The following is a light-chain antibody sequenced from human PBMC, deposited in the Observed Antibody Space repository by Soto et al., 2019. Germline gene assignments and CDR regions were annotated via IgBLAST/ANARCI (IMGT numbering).Light chain of an antibody. J-gene: IGKJ5*01. V-gene: IGKV3-11*01. CDR1: QSVSSY. Sequence: ENLLTQSPGTLSLSPGGKATPSRRASQSVSSYLAWYQQKPGQAPRLLIYDASNRATGIPARFSGSGSGTDFTLTISSLEPEDFAVYYCQQRSNWPPTFGQGTRLEIK. CDR2: DAS. CDR3: QQRSNWPPT.